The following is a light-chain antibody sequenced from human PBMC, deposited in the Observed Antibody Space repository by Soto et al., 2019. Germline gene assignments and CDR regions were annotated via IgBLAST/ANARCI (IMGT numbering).Light chain of an antibody. CDR1: QSLLHSNGYNY. Sequence: DIVMTQSPLSLPVTPGEPASISCRSSQSLLHSNGYNYLDWYLQKPGQSPQLLIYLGSNRSSGVPDRFCGSRSGTDFTLKISRVEAEDVGVYYCMQALQTPWTFGQGTKVEIK. CDR2: LGS. V-gene: IGKV2-28*01. CDR3: MQALQTPWT. J-gene: IGKJ1*01.